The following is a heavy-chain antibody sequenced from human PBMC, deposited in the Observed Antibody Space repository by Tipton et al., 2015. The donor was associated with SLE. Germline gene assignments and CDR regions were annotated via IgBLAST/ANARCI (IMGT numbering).Heavy chain of an antibody. CDR2: IKEDGSET. D-gene: IGHD4-11*01. CDR3: ARETTSGAFDI. V-gene: IGHV3-7*01. Sequence: SGVTFSNYWMSWVRQAPGKGLEWVANIKEDGSETYYVDSVKGRFTISRDSAKSSLYLQVNSLRAEDTAVYFCARETTSGAFDIWGQGTLVTVSS. J-gene: IGHJ3*02. CDR1: GVTFSNYW.